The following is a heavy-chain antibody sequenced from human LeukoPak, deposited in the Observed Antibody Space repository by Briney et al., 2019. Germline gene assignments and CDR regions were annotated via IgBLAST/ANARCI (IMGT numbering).Heavy chain of an antibody. CDR2: FNPSGSST. CDR1: GYTFTSHY. CDR3: ARAGENYYDFYY. Sequence: ASVKVSCKASGYTFTSHYMHWVRQAAGQGLEWMGIFNPSGSSTTYAQKFQGRVTMTRDTSTSIVYMELSSLGSEDTAVYYCARAGENYYDFYYWGQGTLVTVSS. D-gene: IGHD1-26*01. V-gene: IGHV1-46*01. J-gene: IGHJ4*02.